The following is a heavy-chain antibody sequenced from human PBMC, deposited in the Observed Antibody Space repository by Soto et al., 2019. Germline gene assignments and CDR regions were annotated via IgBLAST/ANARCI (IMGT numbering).Heavy chain of an antibody. CDR3: AKDRGQQRYDRCEP. V-gene: IGHV3-23*01. Sequence: LYCAASGFTFSSYTMRWVRQAPGKGLEWVTAISGSGGSTYYADSVKGRFTTSRATSKNTLYLLMNSLRAEDAAVYYCAKDRGQQRYDRCEPWGQGTLVT. D-gene: IGHD6-13*01. CDR2: ISGSGGST. CDR1: GFTFSSYT. J-gene: IGHJ5*02.